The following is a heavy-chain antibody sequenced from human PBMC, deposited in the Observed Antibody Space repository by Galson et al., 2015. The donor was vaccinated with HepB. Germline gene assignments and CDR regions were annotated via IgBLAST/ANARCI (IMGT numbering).Heavy chain of an antibody. V-gene: IGHV1-24*01. J-gene: IGHJ4*02. Sequence: SVKVSCKVSEYTLSELTMHWVRQAPGEGLEWMGGFDLEDGETIYAQKLQGRITLTEDTSTDTAYMELSSLRSEDTAVYYCATDLGWEQRFWGQGTLVTVSS. D-gene: IGHD1/OR15-1a*01. CDR3: ATDLGWEQRF. CDR1: EYTLSELT. CDR2: FDLEDGET.